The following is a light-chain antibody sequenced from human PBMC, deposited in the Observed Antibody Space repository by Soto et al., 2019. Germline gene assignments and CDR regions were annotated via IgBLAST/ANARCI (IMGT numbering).Light chain of an antibody. CDR2: DAS. CDR3: HQYDNRIT. J-gene: IGKJ2*01. Sequence: DIPMTQSPSSLSASVGDRVTITCQASQDISNYLNWYQQKPGKAPKLLIYDASNLETGVPSRFSASVSGTDFTFTISCLQPVGSAAYYCHQYDNRITFGQETKLETK. CDR1: QDISNY. V-gene: IGKV1-33*01.